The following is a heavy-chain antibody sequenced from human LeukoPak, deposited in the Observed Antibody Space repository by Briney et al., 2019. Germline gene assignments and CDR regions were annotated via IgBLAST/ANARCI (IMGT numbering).Heavy chain of an antibody. J-gene: IGHJ6*03. CDR1: GFTFDDYG. CDR2: INWNGGST. V-gene: IGHV3-20*04. D-gene: IGHD6-13*01. CDR3: AREGLGSSSWYGGLGYYYYYYMDV. Sequence: GGSLRLSCAASGFTFDDYGMSWVRQAPGKGLEWVSGINWNGGSTGYADSVKGRFTISRDNAKNSLYLQMNSLRAEDTALYYCAREGLGSSSWYGGLGYYYYYYMDVWGKGTTVTVSS.